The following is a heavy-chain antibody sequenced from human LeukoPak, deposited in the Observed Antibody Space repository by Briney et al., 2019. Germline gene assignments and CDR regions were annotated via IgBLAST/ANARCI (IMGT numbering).Heavy chain of an antibody. J-gene: IGHJ4*02. CDR3: ASDPGISGVYFDY. Sequence: SETLSLTCTVSGGSISSYYWSWIRQPPGKGLEWIGEINHSGSTNYNPSLKSRVTISVDTSKNQFSLKLSSVTAADTAVYYCASDPGISGVYFDYWGQGTLVTVSS. CDR1: GGSISSYY. CDR2: INHSGST. D-gene: IGHD3-10*01. V-gene: IGHV4-34*01.